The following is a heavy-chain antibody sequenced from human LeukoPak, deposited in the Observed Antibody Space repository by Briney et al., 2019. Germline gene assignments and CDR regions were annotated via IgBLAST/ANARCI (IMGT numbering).Heavy chain of an antibody. J-gene: IGHJ4*02. Sequence: SETLSLTCIVSGYSISSGYYWGWIRQPPGQGLEWIGSIYHSGNTYYNPSLKSRVTISVDTSKNQFSLKLSSVTAADTAVYYCASLGYGDAPGWGQGTLVTVSS. CDR2: IYHSGNT. V-gene: IGHV4-38-2*02. D-gene: IGHD4-17*01. CDR1: GYSISSGYY. CDR3: ASLGYGDAPG.